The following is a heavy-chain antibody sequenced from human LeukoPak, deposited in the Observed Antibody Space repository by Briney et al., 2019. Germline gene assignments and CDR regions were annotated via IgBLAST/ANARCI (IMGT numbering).Heavy chain of an antibody. CDR3: ARHADGAAFGY. CDR2: IYYSGST. V-gene: IGHV4-39*01. CDR1: GGSVSSGSYY. Sequence: SETLSLTCTVSGGSVSSGSYYWSWIRQPPGKGLEWIGSIYYSGSTYYNPSLKSQVTISVDTSKNQFSLKLTSVTAADTAVYFCARHADGAAFGYWGQGTLVTVSS. D-gene: IGHD2-15*01. J-gene: IGHJ4*02.